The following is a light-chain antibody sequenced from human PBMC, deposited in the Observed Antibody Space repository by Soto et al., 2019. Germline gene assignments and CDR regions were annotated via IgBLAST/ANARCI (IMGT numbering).Light chain of an antibody. V-gene: IGKV1-9*01. CDR2: AAS. Sequence: IQLTQSPSSLSASVGDRVTITCRASQGISSYLAWYQQKPGKAPKLLIYAASTLQSGVPARFSGSGSGTDFSRTISSLQPEDFATDYGQHLNSDARTVGPGTKVDIK. J-gene: IGKJ3*01. CDR3: QHLNSDART. CDR1: QGISSY.